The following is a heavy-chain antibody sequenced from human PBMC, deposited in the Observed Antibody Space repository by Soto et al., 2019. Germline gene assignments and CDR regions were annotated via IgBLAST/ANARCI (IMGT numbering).Heavy chain of an antibody. CDR1: GYTFTSYA. CDR2: ISGYNGNT. V-gene: IGHV1-18*04. Sequence: ASVKVSCKASGYTFTSYAITWVRQAPGQGLEWMGWISGYNGNTKYAQKLQGRVTMTTDTSTSTAYMEMRSLRSDDTAVYYCARAHDFWGGRQQPIDSWGQGTLVTVSS. CDR3: ARAHDFWGGRQQPIDS. J-gene: IGHJ4*02. D-gene: IGHD3-3*01.